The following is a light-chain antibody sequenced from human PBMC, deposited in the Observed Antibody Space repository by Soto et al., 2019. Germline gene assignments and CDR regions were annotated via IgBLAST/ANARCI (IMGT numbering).Light chain of an antibody. J-gene: IGKJ4*01. CDR3: QQRSNWPLT. V-gene: IGKV3-11*01. CDR1: QSVSNN. CDR2: DAS. Sequence: EIVMTQSPATLSVSPGARAPLSCRASQSVSNNLAWYQQKPGQAPRLLIYDASNRATGIPARFSGSGSGTDFTLTISSLEPEDFAVYYCQQRSNWPLTFGGGTKVDIK.